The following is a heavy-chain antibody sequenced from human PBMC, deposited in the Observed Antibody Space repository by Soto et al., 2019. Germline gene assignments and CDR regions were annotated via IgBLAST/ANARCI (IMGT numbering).Heavy chain of an antibody. Sequence: GPVKVSCKASGYTFTSYGISWVRQAPGQGLEWMGWISAYNGNTNYAQKLQGRVTMTTDTSTSTAYMELNSLRDEDTAVYYCARESRFLEWLSLNWFDPWGQGTLVTVSS. CDR2: ISAYNGNT. CDR1: GYTFTSYG. D-gene: IGHD3-3*01. CDR3: ARESRFLEWLSLNWFDP. J-gene: IGHJ5*02. V-gene: IGHV1-18*01.